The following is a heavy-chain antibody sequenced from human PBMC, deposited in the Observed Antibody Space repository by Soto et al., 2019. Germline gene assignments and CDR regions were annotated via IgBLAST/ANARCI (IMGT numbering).Heavy chain of an antibody. CDR1: GGSISSFW. CDR3: ARGRYGSGSYIGNNWFDP. V-gene: IGHV4-59*01. CDR2: IYYSGST. D-gene: IGHD3-10*01. J-gene: IGHJ5*02. Sequence: SETLSLTCTVSGGSISSFWWSWIRQPPGKGLEWIGHIYYSGSTNYNPSLKSRVTISVDTSKNQFSLNLGSVTAADTAVYYCARGRYGSGSYIGNNWFDPWGQGTLVTVSS.